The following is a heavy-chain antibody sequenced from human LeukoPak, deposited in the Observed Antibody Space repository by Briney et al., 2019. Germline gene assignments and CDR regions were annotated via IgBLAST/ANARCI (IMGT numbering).Heavy chain of an antibody. J-gene: IGHJ6*03. CDR2: VDHTGST. CDR1: DDSITMYY. V-gene: IGHV4-59*01. CDR3: ARGRVSSSTWYSTYYCYFYMDV. Sequence: MTSETLSLTCSVSDDSITMYYWTWIRQPPGKGLEWIGYVDHTGSTNFNPSLNGRVSISRDTSKNLFSLRLRSVTAADTAVYFCARGRVSSSTWYSTYYCYFYMDVWGKGTTVTVSS. D-gene: IGHD4-11*01.